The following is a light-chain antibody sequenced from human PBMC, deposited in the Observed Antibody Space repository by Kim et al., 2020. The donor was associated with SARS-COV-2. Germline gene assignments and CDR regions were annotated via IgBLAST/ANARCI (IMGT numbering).Light chain of an antibody. V-gene: IGLV3-19*01. CDR2: GEN. J-gene: IGLJ2*01. Sequence: VALGQTVRITGQGDSLRSYYATWYQQKPGQAPILVIYGENNRPSGIPDRFSGSSSGNTASLTITGTQAGDEADYYCNSRDSNDNVVFGGGTQLTVL. CDR3: NSRDSNDNVV. CDR1: SLRSYY.